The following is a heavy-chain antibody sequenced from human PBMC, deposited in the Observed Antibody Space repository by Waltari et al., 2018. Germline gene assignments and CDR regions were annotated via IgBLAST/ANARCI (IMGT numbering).Heavy chain of an antibody. V-gene: IGHV3-7*03. CDR3: ARERDGRHFDY. CDR1: GFTFSSYS. Sequence: EVQLVESGGGLVQPGGSLRLSCAPSGFTFSSYSVSWVRQAPGKGLGWVANIRQDGGAKYYVDSVRGRFTISRDNAQNSLYLQMNSLRAEDTALYFCARERDGRHFDYWGQGTLVTVSS. CDR2: IRQDGGAK. J-gene: IGHJ4*02. D-gene: IGHD4-17*01.